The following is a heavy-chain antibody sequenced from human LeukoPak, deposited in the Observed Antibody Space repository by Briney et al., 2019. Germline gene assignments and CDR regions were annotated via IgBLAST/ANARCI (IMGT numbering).Heavy chain of an antibody. CDR2: ISSSGSTI. CDR3: ARVGIVVVPAATAFDI. Sequence: PGGSLRLSCAASGFTFSDYYMSWIRQAPGKGLEWVSYISSSGSTIYYADSVKGRFTISRDNAKNSLYLQMNSLRAEDTAVYYCARVGIVVVPAATAFDIWGQGTMVTVSS. D-gene: IGHD2-2*03. J-gene: IGHJ3*02. CDR1: GFTFSDYY. V-gene: IGHV3-11*04.